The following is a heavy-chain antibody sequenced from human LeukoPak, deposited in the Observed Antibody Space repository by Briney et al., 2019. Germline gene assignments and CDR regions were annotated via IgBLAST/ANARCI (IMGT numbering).Heavy chain of an antibody. Sequence: GRSLRLSCAASGFTFSGYGIHWVRQAPGKGLEWVAVISNDGSNKYYADSVKGRFTISRDNSKNTLYLQMNNLRVEDTAVYYCATTYWYDSSGFPFDYWGQGTLVTVSS. CDR2: ISNDGSNK. CDR3: ATTYWYDSSGFPFDY. CDR1: GFTFSGYG. D-gene: IGHD3-22*01. J-gene: IGHJ4*02. V-gene: IGHV3-30*03.